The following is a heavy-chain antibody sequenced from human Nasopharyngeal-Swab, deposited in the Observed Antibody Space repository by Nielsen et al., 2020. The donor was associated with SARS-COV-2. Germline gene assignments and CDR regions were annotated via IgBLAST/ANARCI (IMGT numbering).Heavy chain of an antibody. V-gene: IGHV3-23*01. J-gene: IGHJ6*02. CDR1: GFTFSNYA. Sequence: GESLKISCAASGFTFSNYAMSWVRQAPGKGLEWVSAISGSGGSTYYADSVKGRFTISRDNSKNTLYLQMNSLRAEDTAVYYCAKDSPYYCGSGIGVNGMDVWGQGTTVTVSS. CDR3: AKDSPYYCGSGIGVNGMDV. D-gene: IGHD3-10*01. CDR2: ISGSGGST.